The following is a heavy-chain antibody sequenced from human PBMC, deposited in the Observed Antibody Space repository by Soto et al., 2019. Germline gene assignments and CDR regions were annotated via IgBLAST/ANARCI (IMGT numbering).Heavy chain of an antibody. CDR1: GFSFEDYA. CDR3: AKDHYGSAIYGMDV. D-gene: IGHD3-10*01. Sequence: EVQLVESGGGLVQPGRSLRLYCAASGFSFEDYAMHWVRQAPGKGLEWVSGIAWNSDIIGYADSVKGRFTISRDNGQNSLYLQMNSLRPEDTALYYCAKDHYGSAIYGMDVWGQGTTVTVSS. CDR2: IAWNSDII. J-gene: IGHJ6*02. V-gene: IGHV3-9*01.